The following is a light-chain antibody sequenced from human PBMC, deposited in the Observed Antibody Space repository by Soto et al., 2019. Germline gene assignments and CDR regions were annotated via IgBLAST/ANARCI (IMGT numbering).Light chain of an antibody. CDR1: QNIDIY. CDR3: HQSYITPPA. V-gene: IGKV1-39*01. J-gene: IGKJ2*01. Sequence: DVQMTQSPSSLSASVGDRVTITCRASQNIDIYLNWYQQKPGRPPTLLIYTTSRLQSGVPTRFSGSGSGTDFTPTISNLQPEDFATYSCHQSYITPPAFGQGTKVDIK. CDR2: TTS.